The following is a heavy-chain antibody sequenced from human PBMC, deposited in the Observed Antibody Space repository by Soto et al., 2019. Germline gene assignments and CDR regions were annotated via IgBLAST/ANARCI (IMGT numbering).Heavy chain of an antibody. CDR1: GFDFSTYG. J-gene: IGHJ4*02. V-gene: IGHV3-23*01. CDR2: IGGSGATT. CDR3: AKLRSGSQD. D-gene: IGHD3-3*01. Sequence: EVQLLESGGGLVPPGGSLRLSCAASGFDFSTYGMSWVRQAPGKGLEWVSSIGGSGATTYYRDSVKGRFTISRDNXXXXXXXXXXXXXXXXXXXYXCAKLRSGSQDWGQGTLATVSS.